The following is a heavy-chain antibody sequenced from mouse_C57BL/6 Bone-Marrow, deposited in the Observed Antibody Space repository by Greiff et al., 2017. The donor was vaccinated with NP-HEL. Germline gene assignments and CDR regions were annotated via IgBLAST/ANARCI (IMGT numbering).Heavy chain of an antibody. Sequence: LMESGPSLVKPGASVKISCKASGYTFTDYYINWVKQRPGQGLEWIGWLYPGSGNTKYNEKFKGKATLTVDTSSSTAYMQLSSLPSEDSAVYFGARGSTAVRGFDYAMDDWGQGTSVTVSS. J-gene: IGHJ4*01. CDR1: GYTFTDYY. V-gene: IGHV1-84*01. CDR3: ARGSTAVRGFDYAMDD. D-gene: IGHD1-1*01. CDR2: LYPGSGNT.